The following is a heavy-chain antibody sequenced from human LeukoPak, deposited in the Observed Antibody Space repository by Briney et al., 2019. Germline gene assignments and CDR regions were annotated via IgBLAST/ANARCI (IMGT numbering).Heavy chain of an antibody. CDR3: ARPYYDILTGYFDGYYFDY. CDR1: GYTFTSYY. D-gene: IGHD3-9*01. CDR2: INPSGGST. J-gene: IGHJ4*02. V-gene: IGHV1-46*01. Sequence: AASVKVSCKASGYTFTSYYMHWVRQAPGQGLEWMGIINPSGGSTSYAQKFQGRVTMTRDTSTSTVYMELSSLRSEDTAVYYCARPYYDILTGYFDGYYFDYWGQGTLVTVSS.